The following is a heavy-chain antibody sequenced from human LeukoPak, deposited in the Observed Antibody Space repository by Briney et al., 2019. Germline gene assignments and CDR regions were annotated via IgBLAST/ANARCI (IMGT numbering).Heavy chain of an antibody. D-gene: IGHD3/OR15-3a*01. Sequence: GGSLRLSCTASGFTLGDRGMGWVRQAPEKGLEWVGFIRRKVYGGTTEYAASVRGRFSISRDDSKSIAYLEMNSLKTEDTAVYYCTRDKDWSYDYWGQGTLVTVSS. J-gene: IGHJ4*02. CDR2: IRRKVYGGTT. CDR3: TRDKDWSYDY. CDR1: GFTLGDRG. V-gene: IGHV3-49*04.